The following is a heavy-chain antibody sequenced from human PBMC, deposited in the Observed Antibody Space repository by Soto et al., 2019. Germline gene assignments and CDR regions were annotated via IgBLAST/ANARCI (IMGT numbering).Heavy chain of an antibody. J-gene: IGHJ3*02. D-gene: IGHD4-17*01. CDR1: GFPFRRSA. V-gene: IGHV1-58*01. CDR3: AAFATTGDAFDI. Sequence: QMQLVQSGPEVKKPGTSVKVSCKASGFPFRRSAVQWVRQARGQRLDGIGWLVVGSGNTNYAQKFQERVTITRDMSTTTAYMELSSLRSEDTAVYYCAAFATTGDAFDIWGQGAMVTVSS. CDR2: LVVGSGNT.